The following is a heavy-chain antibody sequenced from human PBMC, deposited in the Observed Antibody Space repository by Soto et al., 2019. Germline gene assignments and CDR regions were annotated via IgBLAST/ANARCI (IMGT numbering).Heavy chain of an antibody. CDR2: IYYSGST. Sequence: SETLSLTCTVSGGSISSSSYYWGWIRQPPGKGLEWIGSIYYSGSTYYNPSLKSRVTISVDTSKNQFSLKLSSVTAADTAVYYWARQSASHSNWFDPWGQGTLVTVSS. J-gene: IGHJ5*02. CDR3: ARQSASHSNWFDP. V-gene: IGHV4-39*01. CDR1: GGSISSSSYY.